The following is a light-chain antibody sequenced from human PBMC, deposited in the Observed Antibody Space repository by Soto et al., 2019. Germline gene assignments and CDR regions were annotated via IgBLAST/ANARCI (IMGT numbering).Light chain of an antibody. CDR1: SSDVGGYNY. CDR2: DVS. Sequence: QSALIQPASVSGSPGQSITISCTGTSSDVGGYNYVSWYQQHPGKAPKLMIYDVSNRPSGVSNRFSGSKSGNTASLTISGLQAEDEADYYCSSYTSSSTLVFGTGTRSPS. V-gene: IGLV2-14*01. CDR3: SSYTSSSTLV. J-gene: IGLJ1*01.